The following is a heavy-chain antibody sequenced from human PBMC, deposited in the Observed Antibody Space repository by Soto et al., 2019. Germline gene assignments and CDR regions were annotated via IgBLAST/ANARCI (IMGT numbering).Heavy chain of an antibody. D-gene: IGHD6-19*01. CDR1: GFTFSTYT. V-gene: IGHV3-48*02. CDR2: ISSSSSTI. Sequence: VQLVESGGGLVQPGGSLRLSGAASGFTFSTYTMNWVRQAPGKGLGWVSYISSSSSTIYYADSVKGRFTISRDNAKNSLYLEMNSLRDEDTAVYYCARGDDSSGWYNYFDYWGQGTLVTVSS. J-gene: IGHJ4*02. CDR3: ARGDDSSGWYNYFDY.